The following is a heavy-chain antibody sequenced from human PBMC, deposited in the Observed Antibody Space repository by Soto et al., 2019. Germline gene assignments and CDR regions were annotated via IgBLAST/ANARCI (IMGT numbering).Heavy chain of an antibody. D-gene: IGHD2-15*01. J-gene: IGHJ5*02. V-gene: IGHV4-59*01. Sequence: SETLSLTCTVSGGSISSYYWSWIRQPPGKGLEWIGYIYYSGGTNYNPSLKSRVTISVDTSKNQFSLKLSSVTAADTAVYYCARNLPRYCSGGSCPGWFDPWGQGTLVTVSS. CDR1: GGSISSYY. CDR3: ARNLPRYCSGGSCPGWFDP. CDR2: IYYSGGT.